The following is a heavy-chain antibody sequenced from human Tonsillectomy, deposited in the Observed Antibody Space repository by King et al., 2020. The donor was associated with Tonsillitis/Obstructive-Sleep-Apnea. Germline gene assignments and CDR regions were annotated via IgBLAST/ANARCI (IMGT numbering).Heavy chain of an antibody. CDR1: GGSFSGYY. V-gene: IGHV4-34*01. D-gene: IGHD2-2*02. CDR2: INHSGIT. J-gene: IGHJ5*02. CDR3: ARGEAPDCSSTSCYIWFDP. Sequence: VQLQQWGAGLLKPSETLSLTCAVYGGSFSGYYWSWIRQPPGKGLEWIGEINHSGITNYNPSLKSRVTISVDTSKNRFSLKLSSVTAADTAVYYCARGEAPDCSSTSCYIWFDPWGQGTLVTVSS.